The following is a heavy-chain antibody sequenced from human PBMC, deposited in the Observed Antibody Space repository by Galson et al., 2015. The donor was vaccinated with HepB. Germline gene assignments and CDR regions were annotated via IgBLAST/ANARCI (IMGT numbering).Heavy chain of an antibody. Sequence: SLRLSCAASGFTFNTYAVNWLRQAPGTGLEWVSVISAGGGDTYYADSVKGRFTISRDNSKNTLYLQMNDLSGEDTARYFCARDVRGCSSNTCYTGFDYWGQGTLVTVSS. D-gene: IGHD2-2*02. J-gene: IGHJ4*02. V-gene: IGHV3-23*01. CDR3: ARDVRGCSSNTCYTGFDY. CDR2: ISAGGGDT. CDR1: GFTFNTYA.